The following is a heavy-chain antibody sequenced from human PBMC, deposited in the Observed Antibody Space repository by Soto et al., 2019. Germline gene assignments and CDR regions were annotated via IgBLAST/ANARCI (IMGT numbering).Heavy chain of an antibody. CDR2: INTYNGNT. Sequence: QVQLVQSGAEVKNPGASVKVSCKASGYTFTRYGIGWARQAPGQGLEWMGWINTYNGNTNYAQNVQGRVTLTTDTSTSTAYMELRSLRSNATAIYYCAMVDIYVTPSPQDVWGQGTTFIVSS. D-gene: IGHD2-2*03. CDR3: AMVDIYVTPSPQDV. CDR1: GYTFTRYG. V-gene: IGHV1-18*01. J-gene: IGHJ6*02.